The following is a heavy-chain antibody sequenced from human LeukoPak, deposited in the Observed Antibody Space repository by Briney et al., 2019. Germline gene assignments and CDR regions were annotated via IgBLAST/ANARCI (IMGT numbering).Heavy chain of an antibody. D-gene: IGHD2-2*01. J-gene: IGHJ5*02. CDR3: TRAYTQLGFDP. CDR1: GFTFGDYA. V-gene: IGHV3-49*03. CDR2: IRSKAYGGTT. Sequence: GGSLRLSCTASGFTFGDYAMSWFRQAPGKGLEWVGFIRSKAYGGTTEYAASVKGRFTISRDDSKSIAYLQMNSLKTEDTAVYYCTRAYTQLGFDPWGQGTLVAVSS.